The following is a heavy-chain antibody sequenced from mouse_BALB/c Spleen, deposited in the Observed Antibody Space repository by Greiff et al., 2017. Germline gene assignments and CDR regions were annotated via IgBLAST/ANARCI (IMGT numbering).Heavy chain of an antibody. Sequence: VKLQESGAELAKPGASVKMSCKASGYTFTSYWMHWVKQRPGQGLEWIGYINPSTGYTEYNQKFKDKATLTADKSSSTAYMQLSSLTSEDSAVYYCAREGITTPGFAYWGQGTLVTVSA. J-gene: IGHJ3*01. CDR3: AREGITTPGFAY. D-gene: IGHD2-4*01. CDR1: GYTFTSYW. V-gene: IGHV1-7*01. CDR2: INPSTGYT.